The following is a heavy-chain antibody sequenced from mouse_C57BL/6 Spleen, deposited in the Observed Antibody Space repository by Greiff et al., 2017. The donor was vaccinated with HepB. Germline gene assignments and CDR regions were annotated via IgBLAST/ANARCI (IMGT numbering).Heavy chain of an antibody. J-gene: IGHJ2*01. CDR3: ARSEGITTVVKDY. CDR1: GYTFTSYW. Sequence: VQLQQPGTELVKPGASVKLSCKASGYTFTSYWMHWVKQRPGQGLEWIGNINPSNGGTNYNEKFKSKATLTVDKSSSTAYMQLSSLTSEDSAVYYCARSEGITTVVKDYWGQGTTLTVSS. V-gene: IGHV1-53*01. D-gene: IGHD1-1*01. CDR2: INPSNGGT.